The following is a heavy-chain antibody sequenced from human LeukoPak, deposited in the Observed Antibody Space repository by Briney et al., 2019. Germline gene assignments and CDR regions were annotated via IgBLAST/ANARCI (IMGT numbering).Heavy chain of an antibody. CDR3: AKTDCTSSSCYTIDS. CDR2: IRSKADSYAT. D-gene: IGHD2-2*02. CDR1: GFTFSGSA. Sequence: GGSLRLSCAASGFTFSGSAMHWVRQASGKGLEWVGRIRSKADSYATAYAASVKGRFTISRDDSKNTAYLQMNSLRAEDTAVYYCAKTDCTSSSCYTIDSWGQGTLVTVSS. J-gene: IGHJ4*02. V-gene: IGHV3-73*01.